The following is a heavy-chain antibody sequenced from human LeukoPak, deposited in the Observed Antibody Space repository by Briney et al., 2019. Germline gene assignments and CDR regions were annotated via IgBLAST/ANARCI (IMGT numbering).Heavy chain of an antibody. Sequence: SETLSLTCTVSGGSISSYYWSWIRQPPGKGLEWIGYIYYTGSTTYNSSLKSRVTISLDTSQNQFSLKLTSVTPADTAVYHCARTAKYYYGSETYYFFDYWGQGTLVTVSS. CDR2: IYYTGST. J-gene: IGHJ4*02. D-gene: IGHD3-10*01. CDR3: ARTAKYYYGSETYYFFDY. V-gene: IGHV4-59*01. CDR1: GGSISSYY.